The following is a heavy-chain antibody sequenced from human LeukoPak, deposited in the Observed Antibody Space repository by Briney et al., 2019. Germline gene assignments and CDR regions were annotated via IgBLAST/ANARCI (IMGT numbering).Heavy chain of an antibody. CDR1: GFTFSTSP. Sequence: PGGSLRLFCAASGFTFSTSPMNWVRQAPGKGPEWVSYISSGSGTIYYADSVKGRFTISRDNAENSLYLQMNSLRAEDTAVYYCARGPGSGHYFDYWGQGTLVTVSS. D-gene: IGHD2-15*01. CDR2: ISSGSGTI. J-gene: IGHJ4*02. CDR3: ARGPGSGHYFDY. V-gene: IGHV3-48*04.